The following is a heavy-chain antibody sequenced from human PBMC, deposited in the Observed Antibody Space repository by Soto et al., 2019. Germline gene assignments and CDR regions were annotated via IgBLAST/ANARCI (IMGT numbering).Heavy chain of an antibody. Sequence: PGGTMRLSCAASGFTFSSYSINWVRLAPGKRLEWVPSISSRSRYIYYADSVQGRFTISRDNAKNSLYLQMNRLRAEDTAVYYCASTVSDLDAAGNWSQGT. V-gene: IGHV3-21*04. CDR3: ASTVSDLDAAGN. D-gene: IGHD6-13*01. CDR2: ISSRSRYI. J-gene: IGHJ4*02. CDR1: GFTFSSYS.